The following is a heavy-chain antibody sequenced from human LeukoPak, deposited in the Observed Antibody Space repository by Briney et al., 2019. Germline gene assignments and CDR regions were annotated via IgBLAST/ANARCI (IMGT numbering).Heavy chain of an antibody. D-gene: IGHD3-10*01. J-gene: IGHJ5*02. V-gene: IGHV3-53*01. CDR3: TTDPRLLWFGELFGYSS. Sequence: GGSLRLSCAASRFTVSSNYMSWVRQAPGKGLEWVSVIYPDGSTYYADSVKGRFTISRDNAKNSLYLQMNSLKTEDTAVYYCTTDPRLLWFGELFGYSSWGQGTLVTVSS. CDR2: IYPDGST. CDR1: RFTVSSNY.